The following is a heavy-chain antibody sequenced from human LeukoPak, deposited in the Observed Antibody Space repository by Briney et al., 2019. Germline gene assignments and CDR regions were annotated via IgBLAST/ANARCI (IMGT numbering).Heavy chain of an antibody. CDR2: ISGSGSTI. CDR3: VKEGPGDSYGSD. D-gene: IGHD5-18*01. Sequence: GGSLRLSCAASGFTFSTHEMNWVRRAPGKGLEWISYISGSGSTIYHSDSVKGRFTISRDNAKHSLFLQMNSLSAEDTAVYYCVKEGPGDSYGSDWGQGTLVTVSS. V-gene: IGHV3-48*03. CDR1: GFTFSTHE. J-gene: IGHJ4*02.